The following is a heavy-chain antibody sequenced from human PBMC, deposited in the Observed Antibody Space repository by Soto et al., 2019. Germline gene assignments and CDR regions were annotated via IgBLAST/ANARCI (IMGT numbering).Heavy chain of an antibody. Sequence: QVQLVESGGGVVQPGRSLRLSCAASGFTFSSYAMHWVRQAPGKGLEWVAVISYDGSNKYYADSVKGRFTISRENSKNTLFRQMARVGAEDRVVYLWGGGGFWGGGGYGMDVWGQGTTVTVSS. D-gene: IGHD3-16*01. CDR1: GFTFSSYA. V-gene: IGHV3-30-3*01. CDR2: ISYDGSNK. J-gene: IGHJ6*02. CDR3: GGGGFWGGGGYGMDV.